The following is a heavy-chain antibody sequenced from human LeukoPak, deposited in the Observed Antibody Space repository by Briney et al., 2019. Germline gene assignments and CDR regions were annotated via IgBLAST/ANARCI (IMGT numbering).Heavy chain of an antibody. V-gene: IGHV3-48*03. D-gene: IGHD3-22*01. CDR1: GFTFSSYE. CDR3: AKDANLIYYDSSGFDAFDI. CDR2: ISSSGTTI. Sequence: GGSLRLSCAASGFTFSSYEMNWVRQAPGKGLEWVSYISSSGTTIYDADSVKGRFTISRDNAKNSLYLQMNSLRAEDTAVYYCAKDANLIYYDSSGFDAFDIWGQGTMVTVSS. J-gene: IGHJ3*02.